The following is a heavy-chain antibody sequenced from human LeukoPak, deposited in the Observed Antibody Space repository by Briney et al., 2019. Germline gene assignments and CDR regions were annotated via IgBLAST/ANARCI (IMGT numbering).Heavy chain of an antibody. CDR1: GFTFSSYG. CDR3: AKGWLELTSGYFDY. D-gene: IGHD1-7*01. J-gene: IGHJ4*02. Sequence: GGSLRLSCAASGFTFSSYGMHWVRQAPGKGLEWVAVMSYDGSNKYYADSVKGRFTISRDNSKNTLYLQMNSLRAEDTAVYYCAKGWLELTSGYFDYWGQGTLVTVSS. V-gene: IGHV3-30*18. CDR2: MSYDGSNK.